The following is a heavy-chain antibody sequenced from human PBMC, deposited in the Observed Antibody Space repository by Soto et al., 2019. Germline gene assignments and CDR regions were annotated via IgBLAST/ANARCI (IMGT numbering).Heavy chain of an antibody. Sequence: LTCAVYGGSFSGYYWSWIRQPPGKGLEWIGEINHSGSTNYNPSLKSRVTISVDTSKSQFSLKLSSVTAADTAVYYCARARNYYYGMDVWGQGTTVTVSS. J-gene: IGHJ6*02. V-gene: IGHV4-34*01. CDR1: GGSFSGYY. CDR2: INHSGST. CDR3: ARARNYYYGMDV.